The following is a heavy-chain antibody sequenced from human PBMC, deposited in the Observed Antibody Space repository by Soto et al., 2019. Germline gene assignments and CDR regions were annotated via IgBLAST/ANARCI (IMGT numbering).Heavy chain of an antibody. V-gene: IGHV3-7*05. CDR2: IKQDGSEK. CDR3: ARGHFDEYFDWLLWYYFDY. Sequence: PGGSLRLSCAASGFTFSSYWMSWVRQAPGKGLEWVANIKQDGSEKYYVDSVKGRFTISRDNAKNSLYLQMNSLRAEDTAVYYCARGHFDEYFDWLLWYYFDYWGHGTLVTVFS. J-gene: IGHJ4*01. D-gene: IGHD3-9*01. CDR1: GFTFSSYW.